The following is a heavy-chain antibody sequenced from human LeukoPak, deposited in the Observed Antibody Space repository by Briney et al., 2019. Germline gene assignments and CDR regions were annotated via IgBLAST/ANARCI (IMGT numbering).Heavy chain of an antibody. CDR3: ASSRNLPVATY. J-gene: IGHJ4*02. CDR2: INHSGST. D-gene: IGHD5-12*01. Sequence: PSETLSLTCAVYGGSFSGYYWSWIRQPPGKGLEWIGEINHSGSTNYNPSLKSRVTISVDTSKNQFSLKLSSVTAADTAVYYCASSRNLPVATYWGQGTLVTVSS. V-gene: IGHV4-34*01. CDR1: GGSFSGYY.